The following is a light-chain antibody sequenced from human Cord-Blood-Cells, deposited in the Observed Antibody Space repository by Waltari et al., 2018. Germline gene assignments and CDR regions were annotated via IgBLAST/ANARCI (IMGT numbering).Light chain of an antibody. Sequence: EIVLTQSPATLSLSPGERATLSCRASQRVSSYLAWYPQKPGQTPRLLIYDASNGATGIPARFSGSGSGTDFTLTISSLEPEDFAVYYCQQRSNWPPWTFGQGTKVEIK. J-gene: IGKJ1*01. V-gene: IGKV3-11*01. CDR2: DAS. CDR1: QRVSSY. CDR3: QQRSNWPPWT.